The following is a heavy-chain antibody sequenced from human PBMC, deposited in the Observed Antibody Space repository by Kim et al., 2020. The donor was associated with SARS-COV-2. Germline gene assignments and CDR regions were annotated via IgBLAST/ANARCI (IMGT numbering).Heavy chain of an antibody. CDR3: ARGSGPPYYYGSGRSRKGFDP. J-gene: IGHJ5*02. CDR1: GGSFSGYY. CDR2: INHSGST. D-gene: IGHD3-10*01. Sequence: SETLSLTCAVYGGSFSGYYWSWIRQPPGKGLEWIGEINHSGSTNYNPSLKSRVTISVDTSKNQFSLKLSSVTAADTAVYYCARGSGPPYYYGSGRSRKGFDPWGKGTLVTDSS. V-gene: IGHV4-34*01.